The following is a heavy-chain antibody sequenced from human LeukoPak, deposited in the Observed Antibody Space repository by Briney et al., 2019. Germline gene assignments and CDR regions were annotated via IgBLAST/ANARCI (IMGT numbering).Heavy chain of an antibody. CDR3: ARHAGTAATGYQRASDI. CDR2: ISSHSNYI. CDR1: GFTFRSYS. J-gene: IGHJ3*02. V-gene: IGHV3-21*01. D-gene: IGHD6-25*01. Sequence: GGSLRLSCAASGFTFRSYSMNWVRQAPGKGLEWDSSISSHSNYIYYADSVKGRVTISRDNARNSLYLQMNSLRAEDTAVYYCARHAGTAATGYQRASDIWGQGTMVTVSS.